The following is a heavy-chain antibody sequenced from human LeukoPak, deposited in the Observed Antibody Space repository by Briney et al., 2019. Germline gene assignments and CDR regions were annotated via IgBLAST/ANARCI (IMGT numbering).Heavy chain of an antibody. CDR2: INHSGST. CDR3: ARSQGGYSSGWYSLPYWYFDL. V-gene: IGHV4-34*01. J-gene: IGHJ2*01. CDR1: GGSFCGYY. D-gene: IGHD6-19*01. Sequence: SETLSLTCAVYGGSFCGYYWSWIRQPPGKGLEWIGEINHSGSTNYNPSLKSRVTISVDTSKNQFSLKLSSVTAADTAVYYCARSQGGYSSGWYSLPYWYFDLWGRGTLVTVSS.